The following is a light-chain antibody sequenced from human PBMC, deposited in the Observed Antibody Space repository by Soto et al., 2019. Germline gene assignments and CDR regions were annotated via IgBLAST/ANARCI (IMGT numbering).Light chain of an antibody. CDR2: GSF. CDR1: QSVSSSH. V-gene: IGKV3-20*01. J-gene: IGKJ3*01. CDR3: QLYGTSPLFT. Sequence: EIVLTQSPGTLSLSPGERATLSCRASQSVSSSHLAWYQHKIGQAPRLLIYGSFTRATGIPDRFSGTRSGTDFTLTISRLEAEDSALYYCQLYGTSPLFTFGPGTKVDIK.